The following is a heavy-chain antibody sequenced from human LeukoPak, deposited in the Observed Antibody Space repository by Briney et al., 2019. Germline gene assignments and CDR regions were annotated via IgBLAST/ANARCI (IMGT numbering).Heavy chain of an antibody. Sequence: SETLSLTCAVYGGSFSDYYWSWIRQTPGKGLEWIGEINHSGSTSYNSSLKSRVTISVDTSKNQFSLKWSSVTAADTAVYYCASFGVEGITIFGVVPSPSWGQGTLVTVSS. J-gene: IGHJ4*02. CDR1: GGSFSDYY. CDR2: INHSGST. D-gene: IGHD3-3*01. CDR3: ASFGVEGITIFGVVPSPS. V-gene: IGHV4-34*01.